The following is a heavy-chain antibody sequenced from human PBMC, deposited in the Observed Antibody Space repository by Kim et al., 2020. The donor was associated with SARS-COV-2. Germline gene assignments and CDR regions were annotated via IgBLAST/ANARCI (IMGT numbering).Heavy chain of an antibody. CDR1: GYTFTGYY. Sequence: ASVKVSCKASGYTFTGYYMHWVRQAPGQGLEWMGWINPNSGGTNYAQKFQGRVTMTRDTSISTAYMELSRLRSDDTAVYYCAREVVVATSSFDYWGQGTLVTVSS. D-gene: IGHD5-12*01. J-gene: IGHJ4*02. CDR2: INPNSGGT. V-gene: IGHV1-2*02. CDR3: AREVVVATSSFDY.